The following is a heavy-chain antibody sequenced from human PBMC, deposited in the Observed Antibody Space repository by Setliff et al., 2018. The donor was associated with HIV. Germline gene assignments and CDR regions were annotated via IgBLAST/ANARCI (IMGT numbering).Heavy chain of an antibody. D-gene: IGHD2-15*01. Sequence: GGSLRLSCAASGFTFSNYWMSWVRQAPGKGLEWVAHINQDGSEKNHVDSVKGRFTISRDNARNSLYLQMNNLRAEDTAVYYCAKCGGVTCYSASWYFDYWGQGTLVTVSS. J-gene: IGHJ4*02. CDR2: INQDGSEK. V-gene: IGHV3-7*01. CDR1: GFTFSNYW. CDR3: AKCGGVTCYSASWYFDY.